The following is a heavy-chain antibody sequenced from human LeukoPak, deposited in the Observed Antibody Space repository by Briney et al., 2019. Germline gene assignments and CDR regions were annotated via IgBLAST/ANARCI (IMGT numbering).Heavy chain of an antibody. CDR3: ARVGLVVPAAAYFDY. V-gene: IGHV4-31*03. J-gene: IGHJ4*02. D-gene: IGHD2-2*01. CDR2: IYYSGST. CDR1: GGSISSGGYY. Sequence: SETLSLTCTVSGGSISSGGYYWSWIRQHPGKGLEWIGYIYYSGSTYYNPSLKSRVTISVDTSKNQFSLKLSSVTAADTAVYYCARVGLVVPAAAYFDYWGQGTLVTVST.